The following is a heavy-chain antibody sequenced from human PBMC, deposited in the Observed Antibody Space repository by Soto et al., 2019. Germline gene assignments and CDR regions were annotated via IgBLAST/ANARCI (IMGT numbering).Heavy chain of an antibody. CDR3: ASGVGGSGLNWFDP. J-gene: IGHJ5*02. CDR2: IHYSGSA. D-gene: IGHD6-19*01. V-gene: IGHV4-59*12. CDR1: GSSIIGDY. Sequence: SETLSLTCTFSGSSIIGDYWTWIRQSPERGLEGIGYIHYSGSANYNPSLNSRLTMSVDRSKSQFSMKLASVPAADTAVHYCASGVGGSGLNWFDPWGQRTLVTVSS.